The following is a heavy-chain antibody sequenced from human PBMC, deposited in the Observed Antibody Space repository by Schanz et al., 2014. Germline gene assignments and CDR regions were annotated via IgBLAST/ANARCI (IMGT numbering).Heavy chain of an antibody. J-gene: IGHJ4*02. D-gene: IGHD3-22*01. CDR3: AAAFDSSGYYFDY. Sequence: QVQLVQSGDEVKKPGASVKVSCKTSGYTFSDYGITWVRQAPGQGLEWVGWISPNTGNTHYFDKRESRVTKTTDTSASTAYMELRSLRSDDTAVYYCAAAFDSSGYYFDYWGQGTLVTVSS. V-gene: IGHV1-18*01. CDR1: GYTFSDYG. CDR2: ISPNTGNT.